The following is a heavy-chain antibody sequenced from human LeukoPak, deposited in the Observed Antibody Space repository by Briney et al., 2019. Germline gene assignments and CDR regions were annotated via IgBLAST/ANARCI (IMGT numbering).Heavy chain of an antibody. CDR3: ARDGEPCSSTSCYEGSHDI. V-gene: IGHV1-2*02. CDR2: INPNSGGT. J-gene: IGHJ3*02. CDR1: GYTFTGYY. D-gene: IGHD2-2*01. Sequence: ASVKVSCKASGYTFTGYYMHWVRQAPGQGLEWMGWINPNSGGTNYAQKFQGRVTMTRDTSISTAYMELSGLRSDDTAVYYCARDGEPCSSTSCYEGSHDIWGQGTMVTVSS.